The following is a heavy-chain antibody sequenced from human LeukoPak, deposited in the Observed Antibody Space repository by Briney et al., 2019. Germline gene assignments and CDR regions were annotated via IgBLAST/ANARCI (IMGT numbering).Heavy chain of an antibody. CDR1: GLTFSSYE. CDR2: ISSSGSTI. CDR3: ASCSGGSEYRPYYFDY. Sequence: QTGGSLRLSCAASGLTFSSYEVNWVRQAPGKGLEWVSYISSSGSTIYYADSVKGRFTISRDNAKNSLYLQMNSLRAEDTAVYYCASCSGGSEYRPYYFDYWGQGTLVTVSS. J-gene: IGHJ4*02. D-gene: IGHD2-15*01. V-gene: IGHV3-48*03.